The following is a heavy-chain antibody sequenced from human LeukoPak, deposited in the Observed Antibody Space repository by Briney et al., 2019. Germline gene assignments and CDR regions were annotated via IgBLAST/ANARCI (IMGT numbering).Heavy chain of an antibody. D-gene: IGHD3-22*01. Sequence: LSLTCTVSGGSISSGGYYWSWIRQHPGKGLEWVSVIYSGGSTYYADSVKGRFTISRDNSKNTLYLQMNSLRAEDTAVYYCARNYYDSRRGGFDYWGQGTLVTVSS. CDR1: GGSISSGGYY. J-gene: IGHJ4*02. V-gene: IGHV3-53*01. CDR2: IYSGGST. CDR3: ARNYYDSRRGGFDY.